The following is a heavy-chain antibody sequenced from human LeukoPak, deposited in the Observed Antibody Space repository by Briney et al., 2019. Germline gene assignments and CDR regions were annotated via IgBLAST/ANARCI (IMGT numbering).Heavy chain of an antibody. J-gene: IGHJ6*02. CDR3: ARVPLLYDSSGYSPNYYYYYGMDV. CDR1: GYTFTSYA. Sequence: ASVKVSCKASGYTFTSYAMHWVRQAPGQRLEWMGWINAGNGNTKYSQKFQGRVTITRDTSASTAYMELSSLRSEDTAVYYCARVPLLYDSSGYSPNYYYYYGMDVWGQGTTVTVSS. D-gene: IGHD3-22*01. CDR2: INAGNGNT. V-gene: IGHV1-3*01.